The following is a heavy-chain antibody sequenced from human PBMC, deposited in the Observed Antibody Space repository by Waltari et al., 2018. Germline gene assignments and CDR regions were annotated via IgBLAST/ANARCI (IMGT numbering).Heavy chain of an antibody. CDR3: ARGSAAPGVPH. D-gene: IGHD2-15*01. CDR2: INSDGSTT. Sequence: EVQLVESGGGLVQPGGPLRLSCAASGFTVSNYWMHWVRQVPGKGLVWVSLINSDGSTTDYADSVKGRFTISRDNAKNTLYLQLNSLRREDTAIYYCARGSAAPGVPHWGQGTLVTVSS. V-gene: IGHV3-74*01. CDR1: GFTVSNYW. J-gene: IGHJ4*02.